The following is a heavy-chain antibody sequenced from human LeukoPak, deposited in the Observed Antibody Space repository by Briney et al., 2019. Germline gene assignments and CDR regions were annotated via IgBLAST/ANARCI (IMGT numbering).Heavy chain of an antibody. CDR2: VKQDGSEE. J-gene: IGHJ4*02. D-gene: IGHD6-6*01. CDR1: GFTFSTYW. CDR3: ARDYRSSSGRSIDY. Sequence: PGGSLRLSCAASGFTFSTYWMTWVRQAPGKGLEWVANVKQDGSEEYYVDSVKGRFTIPRDNAKNSLYLQMNSLRAEDTAVYYCARDYRSSSGRSIDYWGQGTLVTVSS. V-gene: IGHV3-7*01.